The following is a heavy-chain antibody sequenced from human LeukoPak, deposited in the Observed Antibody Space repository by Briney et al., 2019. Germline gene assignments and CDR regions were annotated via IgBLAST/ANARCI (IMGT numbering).Heavy chain of an antibody. CDR1: GYTFTGYY. V-gene: IGHV1-2*06. D-gene: IGHD6-13*01. Sequence: ASVKVSCKASGYTFTGYYMHWVRQAPGQGLEWMGRINPNSGGTNSAQKFQGRVTMTGDTSISTAYMELSRLRSDDTAVYYCARDSSTWRTLNSIKIDYWGQGTLVTVSS. CDR3: ARDSSTWRTLNSIKIDY. CDR2: INPNSGGT. J-gene: IGHJ4*02.